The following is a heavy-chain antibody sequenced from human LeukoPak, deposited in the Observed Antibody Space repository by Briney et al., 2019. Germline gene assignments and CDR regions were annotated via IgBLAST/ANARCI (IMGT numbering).Heavy chain of an antibody. D-gene: IGHD3-22*01. CDR2: IYTGGNT. CDR3: ARGDDSGYYDYFDY. Sequence: GGSLRLSCAASGFTVDSNYLSWVRQAPGKGLEWVSTIYTGGNTYYAASVKGRFTISRDFSENTVFLHMNSLRAEDTAMYYCARGDDSGYYDYFDYWGQGALVTVSS. V-gene: IGHV3-53*01. CDR1: GFTVDSNY. J-gene: IGHJ4*02.